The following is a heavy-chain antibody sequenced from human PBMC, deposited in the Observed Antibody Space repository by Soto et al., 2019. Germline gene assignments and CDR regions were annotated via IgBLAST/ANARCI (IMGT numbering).Heavy chain of an antibody. V-gene: IGHV3-23*01. CDR1: IDLKNSA. J-gene: IGHJ5*02. D-gene: IGHD5-18*01. CDR3: AKTAAMVSIDVYPRWFET. Sequence: PGGSLRLSCAAYIDLKNSAMSWVRQAPGRGLEWLATISASGATTLYADSLKGRFTISRDLSTSTVFLEMDSLRIEDTATYYCAKTAAMVSIDVYPRWFETWGQGTVVTVSS. CDR2: ISASGATT.